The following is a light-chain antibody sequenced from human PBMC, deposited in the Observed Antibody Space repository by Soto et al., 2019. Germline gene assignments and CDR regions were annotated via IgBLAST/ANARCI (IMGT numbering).Light chain of an antibody. Sequence: EIVITQTPGTLSLSPGGKDNPSCRARQSVSTNLAWYQQIPGQAPRLLIYGASTRATGIPARFSGSGSGTEFTLAISSLQSEDFAVYYCRHYNDWPQTFGLGTKV. J-gene: IGKJ1*01. CDR1: QSVSTN. V-gene: IGKV3-15*01. CDR2: GAS. CDR3: RHYNDWPQT.